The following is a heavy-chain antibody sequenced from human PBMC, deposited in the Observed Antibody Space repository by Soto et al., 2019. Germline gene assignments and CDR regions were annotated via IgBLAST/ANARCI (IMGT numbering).Heavy chain of an antibody. CDR1: GCSISSYY. CDR2: IYYSGST. V-gene: IGHV4-59*01. Sequence: PSETLSLTCTVSGCSISSYYWSWIRQPPGKGLEWIGYIYYSGSTNYNPSLKSRVTISVDTSKNQFPLKLSSVTAADTAVYYCARVSFRGYDFRAWGQGTLVTVSS. CDR3: ARVSFRGYDFRA. J-gene: IGHJ5*02. D-gene: IGHD5-12*01.